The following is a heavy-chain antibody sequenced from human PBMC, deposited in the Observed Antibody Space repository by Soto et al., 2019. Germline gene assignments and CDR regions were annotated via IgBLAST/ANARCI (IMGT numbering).Heavy chain of an antibody. Sequence: PGGSLRLSCAASGFTLRNYAMSWVRQTPGKGLEWVSLITKSGDSTYYADSVKGRFTISRDNSKNTLFLQMNSLRAEDTALYYCVFRHLLIDDTLQPLLYFYYWGQGTLVTVSS. CDR2: ITKSGDST. V-gene: IGHV3-23*01. CDR1: GFTLRNYA. CDR3: VFRHLLIDDTLQPLLYFYY. D-gene: IGHD3-16*01. J-gene: IGHJ4*02.